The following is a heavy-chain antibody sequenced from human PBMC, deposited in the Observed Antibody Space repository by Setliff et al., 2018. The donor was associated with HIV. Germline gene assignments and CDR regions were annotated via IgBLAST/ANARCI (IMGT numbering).Heavy chain of an antibody. V-gene: IGHV4-61*09. Sequence: SETLSLTCTVSGVSISSGSYYWSWIRQPAGKGLEWIGHIYTSGSTNYNPSLKSRVTISVDTSKNQFSLKLSSVTAADTAVYFCARERPQSHFFDYWGQGTLVTVSS. CDR2: IYTSGST. CDR3: ARERPQSHFFDY. J-gene: IGHJ4*02. D-gene: IGHD6-19*01. CDR1: GVSISSGSYY.